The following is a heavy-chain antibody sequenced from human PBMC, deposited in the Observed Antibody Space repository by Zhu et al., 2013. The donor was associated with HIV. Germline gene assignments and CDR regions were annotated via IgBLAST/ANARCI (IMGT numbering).Heavy chain of an antibody. CDR3: ARKNCRLCPASY. J-gene: IGHJ4*02. CDR1: GGSISRGGYY. Sequence: QVQLQESGPGLVKPSQTLSFTCNVSGGSISRGGYYWSWIRQHPGKGLEWIGYIYNSGTTYYNPSLKSRVTISVDTSKNQFSLKLSSVTAADTAVYYCARKNCRLCPASYWGQGTPVTVSS. V-gene: IGHV4-31*03. CDR2: IYNSGTT. D-gene: IGHD3-10*02.